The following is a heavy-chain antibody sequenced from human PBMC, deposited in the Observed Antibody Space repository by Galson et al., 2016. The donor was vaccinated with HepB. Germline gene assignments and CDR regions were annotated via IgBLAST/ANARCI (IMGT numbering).Heavy chain of an antibody. D-gene: IGHD3-22*01. CDR3: AQSIRHYWDRRGSPYYFAF. J-gene: IGHJ4*02. CDR2: IYWDDDK. V-gene: IGHV2-5*02. Sequence: PALVKPTQTLTLTCTFSGFSLSTDGVGVAWIRQPPGKALEWLALIYWDDDKRYSPSLESRLTITKDTSKNQVLLTMTNVDPVDTATYYCAQSIRHYWDRRGSPYYFAFWGQGTLVTVSS. CDR1: GFSLSTDGVG.